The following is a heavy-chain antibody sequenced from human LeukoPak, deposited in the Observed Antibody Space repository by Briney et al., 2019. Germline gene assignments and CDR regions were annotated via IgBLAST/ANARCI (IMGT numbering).Heavy chain of an antibody. Sequence: ASVKVSCKASGYTFTGYYMHWVRQAPGQGLEWMGWINPNSGGTNYAQKFQGRVTMTRDTSISTAYMELSSLRSEDTAVYYCARDGGGGYSYGYAYYYYYGMDVWGQGTTVTVSS. CDR2: INPNSGGT. CDR1: GYTFTGYY. D-gene: IGHD5-18*01. CDR3: ARDGGGGYSYGYAYYYYYGMDV. J-gene: IGHJ6*02. V-gene: IGHV1-2*02.